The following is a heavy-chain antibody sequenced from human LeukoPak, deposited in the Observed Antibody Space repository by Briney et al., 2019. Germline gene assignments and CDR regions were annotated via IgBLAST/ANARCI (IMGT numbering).Heavy chain of an antibody. CDR3: ASGSSYLYYYYYYMDV. D-gene: IGHD6-13*01. V-gene: IGHV3-11*04. Sequence: GGSLRLSCAASGFTFNNYAMSWVRQAPGKGLEWVSYISSSGSTIYYADSVKGRFTISRDNAKNSLYLQMNSLRAEDTAVYYCASGSSYLYYYYYYMDVWGKGTTVTVSS. CDR1: GFTFNNYA. CDR2: ISSSGSTI. J-gene: IGHJ6*03.